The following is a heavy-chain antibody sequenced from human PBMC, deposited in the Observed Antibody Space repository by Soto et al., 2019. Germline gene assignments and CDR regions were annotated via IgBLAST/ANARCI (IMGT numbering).Heavy chain of an antibody. Sequence: QGHLQQWGAGLLKPSETLSLTCAVYVGSFSNHYWTWIRQTPGKGLEWIGEINHRGSTSYNPSLKSXXTISVDTSKNQFSLKLSSVTAADTAVYYCARGDITGWYFDYWGQGTPVTVSS. CDR3: ARGDITGWYFDY. D-gene: IGHD6-19*01. V-gene: IGHV4-34*01. CDR2: INHRGST. CDR1: VGSFSNHY. J-gene: IGHJ4*02.